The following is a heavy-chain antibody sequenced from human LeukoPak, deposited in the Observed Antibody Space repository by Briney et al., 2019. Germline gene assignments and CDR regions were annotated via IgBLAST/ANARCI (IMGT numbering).Heavy chain of an antibody. J-gene: IGHJ4*02. D-gene: IGHD3-22*01. CDR2: INHSGST. V-gene: IGHV4-34*01. CDR3: ARWKETYYYDSSGPYFDY. CDR1: GGSFSGYY. Sequence: PSETLSLTCAVYGGSFSGYYWSWIRQPPGKGLEWIGEINHSGSTNYNPSLKSRVTISVDTSKNQFSLKLSSVTAADTAVYYCARWKETYYYDSSGPYFDYWGQGTLVTVSS.